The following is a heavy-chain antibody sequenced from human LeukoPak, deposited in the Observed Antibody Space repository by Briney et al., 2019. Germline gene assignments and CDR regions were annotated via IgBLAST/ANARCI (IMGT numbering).Heavy chain of an antibody. D-gene: IGHD2-2*02. Sequence: LPGGSLRLSCAASGFTFSSYGMHWVRQAPGKGLEWVAVISYDGSNKYYADSVKGRFTISRDNSKNTLYLQMNSLRAEDTAVYYCASRPAAIPLNYYYYYGMDVWGQGTTVTVSS. CDR1: GFTFSSYG. V-gene: IGHV3-30*03. CDR2: ISYDGSNK. CDR3: ASRPAAIPLNYYYYYGMDV. J-gene: IGHJ6*02.